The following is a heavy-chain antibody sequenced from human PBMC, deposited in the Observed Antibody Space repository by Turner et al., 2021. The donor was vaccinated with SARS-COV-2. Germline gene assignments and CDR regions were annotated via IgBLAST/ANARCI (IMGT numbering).Heavy chain of an antibody. D-gene: IGHD3-9*01. Sequence: QVLLVESGGGVAQPGGPLGLSCAASGFIFTNHDLHWVRQAPGKGLEWVAAILRDGSDQYYADSVKGRFTISRDTSKKTVILQMNALRAEDTATYFCAKDLTVPVAPSSYWYFDFWGRGALVTVSS. J-gene: IGHJ2*01. CDR2: ILRDGSDQ. CDR3: AKDLTVPVAPSSYWYFDF. CDR1: GFIFTNHD. V-gene: IGHV3-30*02.